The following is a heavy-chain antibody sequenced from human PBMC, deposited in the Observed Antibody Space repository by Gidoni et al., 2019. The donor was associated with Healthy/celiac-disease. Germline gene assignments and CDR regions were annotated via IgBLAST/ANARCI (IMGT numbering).Heavy chain of an antibody. J-gene: IGHJ6*02. CDR2: RSDDGSNK. CDR1: GFTFSSYA. CDR3: ARAVVYYYYGMDV. Sequence: QVQLVESGGGVVQPGRSLRLSCAASGFTFSSYAMPWVRQAPGKGLEWVAVRSDDGSNKYYAESVKGRFTISRDNSKNTLYLQMNSLRAEDTAVYYCARAVVYYYYGMDVWGQGTTVTVSS. V-gene: IGHV3-30-3*01. D-gene: IGHD2-15*01.